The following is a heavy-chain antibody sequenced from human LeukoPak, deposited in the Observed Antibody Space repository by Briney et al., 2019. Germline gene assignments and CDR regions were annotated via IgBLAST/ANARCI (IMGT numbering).Heavy chain of an antibody. V-gene: IGHV3-30*02. D-gene: IGHD1-26*01. J-gene: IGHJ4*02. Sequence: PGGSLRLSCATSACSFISCGMHWFRQALGKKLEWVAFIRYAGSTKYYADSVKGRFTISRDNSKNTLYLQMNSLRAEDPAVYYCAKDSGINGYGGQGTLATVSS. CDR2: IRYAGSTK. CDR3: AKDSGINGY. CDR1: ACSFISCG.